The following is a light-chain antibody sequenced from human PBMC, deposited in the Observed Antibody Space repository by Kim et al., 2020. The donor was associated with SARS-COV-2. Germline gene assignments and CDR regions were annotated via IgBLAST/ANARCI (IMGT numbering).Light chain of an antibody. Sequence: EIVLTQSPATLSLSPGDRATLSCRTSQSVGGYLDWYQQKPGQPPRLLIYDTSRRATGIPARFSGSGSGTDFTLTISSLESEDFAVYSCQQRSTWPLTFGGGTRVEIK. J-gene: IGKJ4*01. CDR3: QQRSTWPLT. V-gene: IGKV3-11*01. CDR1: QSVGGY. CDR2: DTS.